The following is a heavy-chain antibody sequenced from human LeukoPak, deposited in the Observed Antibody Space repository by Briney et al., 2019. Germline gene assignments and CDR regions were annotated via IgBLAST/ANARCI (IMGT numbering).Heavy chain of an antibody. CDR3: AKSGSYFAFDI. D-gene: IGHD1-26*01. J-gene: IGHJ3*02. CDR2: IYSGGST. V-gene: IGHV3-53*01. CDR1: GFTVSSNY. Sequence: PGGSLRLSCAASGFTVSSNYMSWVRQAPGKGLEWVSVIYSGGSTYYADSVKGRFTISRDNSKNTLYLQMNSLRAEDTAVYYCAKSGSYFAFDIWGQGTTVTVSS.